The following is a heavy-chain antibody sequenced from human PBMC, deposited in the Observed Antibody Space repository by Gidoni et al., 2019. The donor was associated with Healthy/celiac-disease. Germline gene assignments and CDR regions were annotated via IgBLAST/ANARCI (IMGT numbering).Heavy chain of an antibody. Sequence: EVQLVESGGGLVQPGRSRRLSCAASGFTFGDYAMHWVRQAPGQGLEWGSGISWNSGVIGYADSVKGRFTISRDNAKNSLYLQMNSLRAEDTALYYCAKDGTASDSSGYYAHFDYWGQGTLVTVSS. V-gene: IGHV3-9*01. CDR2: ISWNSGVI. D-gene: IGHD3-22*01. J-gene: IGHJ4*02. CDR3: AKDGTASDSSGYYAHFDY. CDR1: GFTFGDYA.